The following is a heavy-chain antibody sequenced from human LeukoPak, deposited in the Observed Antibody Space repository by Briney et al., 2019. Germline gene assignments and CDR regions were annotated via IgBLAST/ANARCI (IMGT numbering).Heavy chain of an antibody. CDR3: ANIPNSFGPDY. Sequence: GGSLRLSCAASGFSVSNFGMHWVRQAPGKGLEWVALVQKGGSYEKYGDSVKGRFTISRDDFKNTVYLQMNSLRVEDTAVYYCANIPNSFGPDYWGQGSLVTVSS. CDR1: GFSVSNFG. J-gene: IGHJ4*02. V-gene: IGHV3-30*02. D-gene: IGHD3-16*01. CDR2: VQKGGSYE.